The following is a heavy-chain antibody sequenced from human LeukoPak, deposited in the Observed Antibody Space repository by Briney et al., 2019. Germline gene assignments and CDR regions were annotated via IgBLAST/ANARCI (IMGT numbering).Heavy chain of an antibody. J-gene: IGHJ4*02. D-gene: IGHD6-13*01. CDR2: IWYDGSNK. Sequence: GRSLRLSCAASGFTFSSYGMHWVRQAPGKGLEWVAVIWYDGSNKYYADSVKGRFTISRDNSKNTLYLQMNSLRAEDTAVYYRARGSAAGTYFDYWGQGTLVTVSS. CDR3: ARGSAAGTYFDY. V-gene: IGHV3-33*01. CDR1: GFTFSSYG.